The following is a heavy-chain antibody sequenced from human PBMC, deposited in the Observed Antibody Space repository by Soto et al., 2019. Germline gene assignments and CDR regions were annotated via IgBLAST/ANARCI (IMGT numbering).Heavy chain of an antibody. CDR3: ASQDYGKSVYYFDY. Sequence: PGESLRLSCAASGFTFSSYAMSWVRQAPGKGLEWVSAIRGSGGSTYYADSVKGQFTISRDNSKNTLYLQMNSLRPEDTDVYYCASQDYGKSVYYFDYWGRGTLVTVSS. V-gene: IGHV3-23*01. D-gene: IGHD3-10*01. CDR1: GFTFSSYA. CDR2: IRGSGGST. J-gene: IGHJ4*02.